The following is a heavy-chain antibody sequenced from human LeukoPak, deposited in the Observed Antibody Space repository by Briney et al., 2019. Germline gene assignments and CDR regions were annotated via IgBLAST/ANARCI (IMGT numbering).Heavy chain of an antibody. V-gene: IGHV3-48*01. Sequence: GGSLRLSCAASGFTFSSYSMNWVRQAPGKGLEWVSYISSSSSTIYYADSVKGRFTISRDNSKNTLYLQMNSLRAEDTAVYYCAKFLGSTYFDYWGQGTLVTVSS. CDR3: AKFLGSTYFDY. D-gene: IGHD6-13*01. CDR1: GFTFSSYS. J-gene: IGHJ4*02. CDR2: ISSSSSTI.